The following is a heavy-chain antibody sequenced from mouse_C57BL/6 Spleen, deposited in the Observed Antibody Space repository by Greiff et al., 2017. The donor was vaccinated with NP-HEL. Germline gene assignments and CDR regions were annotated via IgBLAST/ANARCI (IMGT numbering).Heavy chain of an antibody. CDR2: IYPGSGST. D-gene: IGHD1-1*01. Sequence: QVQLQQPGAELVKPGASVKMSCKASGYTFTSYWITWVKQRPGQGLEWIGDIYPGSGSTNYNEKFKSKATLTVDTSSSTAYMQLSSLTSEDSAVYYCARRGLYYGSSYPDYWGQGTTLTVSS. J-gene: IGHJ2*01. CDR1: GYTFTSYW. V-gene: IGHV1-55*01. CDR3: ARRGLYYGSSYPDY.